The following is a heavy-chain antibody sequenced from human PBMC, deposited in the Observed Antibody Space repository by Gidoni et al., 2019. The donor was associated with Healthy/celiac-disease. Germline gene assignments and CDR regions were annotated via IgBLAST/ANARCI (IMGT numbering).Heavy chain of an antibody. V-gene: IGHV3-23*01. CDR2: ISGSVGST. CDR1: GFTFSRYA. J-gene: IGHJ2*01. Sequence: EVQLLESGGGLVQPGGSLRLSCAASGFTFSRYAMSWVRQAPGKGLEWVSAISGSVGSTYYADSVKGRFTISRDNSKNTLYLQMNSLRAEDTAVYYCAKFQQQLVLGLHYWYFDLWGRGTLVTVSS. D-gene: IGHD6-13*01. CDR3: AKFQQQLVLGLHYWYFDL.